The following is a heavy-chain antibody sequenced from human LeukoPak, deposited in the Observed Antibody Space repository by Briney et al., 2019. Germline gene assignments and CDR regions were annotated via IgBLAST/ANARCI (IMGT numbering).Heavy chain of an antibody. Sequence: GGSLRLSCAASGFTFSSYSMNWVRQAPGKGLEWVSSISSSSSYIYYADSVKGRFTISRDNAKNSLYLQMNSLRAEDTAVYYCARVPKSLITPLEGRWGQGTLVTVSS. D-gene: IGHD3-16*01. J-gene: IGHJ4*02. CDR2: ISSSSSYI. V-gene: IGHV3-21*01. CDR1: GFTFSSYS. CDR3: ARVPKSLITPLEGR.